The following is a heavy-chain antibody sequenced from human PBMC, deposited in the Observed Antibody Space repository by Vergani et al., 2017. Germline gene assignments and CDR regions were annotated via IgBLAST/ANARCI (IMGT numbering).Heavy chain of an antibody. Sequence: QVQLVQSGAEVKKPGASVKVSCKASGYTFTSYAMHWVRQAPGXRLEWMGWINAGNGNTKYSQKFQGRVTMTRDTSASTAYMELSSLRSEDTAVYYCARDRGHYDFWSGYTYYYMDVWGKGTTVTVSS. V-gene: IGHV1-3*01. D-gene: IGHD3-3*01. CDR2: INAGNGNT. CDR3: ARDRGHYDFWSGYTYYYMDV. CDR1: GYTFTSYA. J-gene: IGHJ6*03.